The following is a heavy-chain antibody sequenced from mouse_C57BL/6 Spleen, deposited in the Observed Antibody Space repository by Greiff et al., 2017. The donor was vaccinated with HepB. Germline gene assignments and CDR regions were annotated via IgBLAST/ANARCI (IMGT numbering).Heavy chain of an antibody. CDR3: AREGTVVAPPYAMDY. Sequence: QVQLKQPGAELVKPGASVKLSCKASGYTFTSYWMHWVKQRPGQGLEWIGMIHPNSGSTNYNEKFKSKATLTVDKSSSTAYMQLSSLTSEDSAVYYCAREGTVVAPPYAMDYWGQGTSVTVSS. CDR1: GYTFTSYW. V-gene: IGHV1-64*01. D-gene: IGHD1-1*01. CDR2: IHPNSGST. J-gene: IGHJ4*01.